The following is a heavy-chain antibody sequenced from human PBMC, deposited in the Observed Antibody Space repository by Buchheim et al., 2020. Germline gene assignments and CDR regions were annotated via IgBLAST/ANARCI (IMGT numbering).Heavy chain of an antibody. D-gene: IGHD1-1*01. Sequence: EVQLVQSGAEVKKPGESLKISCKGSGYSFTSYWIGWVRQMPGKGLEWMGIIYPGDSDTRYSPSFQGQVTIPADKSISPAYPQWSSLKASDTAMYYCARLKLSSQYYYYYGMDVWGQGTT. CDR1: GYSFTSYW. CDR3: ARLKLSSQYYYYYGMDV. J-gene: IGHJ6*02. V-gene: IGHV5-51*01. CDR2: IYPGDSDT.